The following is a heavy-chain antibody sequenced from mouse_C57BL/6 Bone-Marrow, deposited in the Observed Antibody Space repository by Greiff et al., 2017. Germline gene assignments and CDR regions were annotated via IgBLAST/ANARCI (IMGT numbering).Heavy chain of an antibody. CDR3: ARYYYGSSSWFAY. J-gene: IGHJ3*01. CDR2: INPSSGYT. D-gene: IGHD1-1*01. V-gene: IGHV1-7*01. Sequence: QVQLKQSGAELAKPGASVKLSCKASGYTFTSYWMHWVKQRPGQGLEWIGYINPSSGYTKYNQKFKDKATLTADKSSSTAYMQLSSLTYEDSAVYYCARYYYGSSSWFAYWGQGTLVTVSA. CDR1: GYTFTSYW.